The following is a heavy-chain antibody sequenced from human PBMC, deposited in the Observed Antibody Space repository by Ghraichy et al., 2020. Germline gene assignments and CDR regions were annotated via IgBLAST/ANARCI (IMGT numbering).Heavy chain of an antibody. J-gene: IGHJ6*03. CDR2: IYHSGST. V-gene: IGHV4-4*02. D-gene: IGHD1-26*01. CDR3: VGENRRLRDRYVGATKVYYMDV. CDR1: GGSISSSNW. Sequence: SETLSLTCAVSGGSISSSNWWSWVRQPPGKGLEWIGEIYHSGSTNYNPSLKSRVTISVNKSKNQFSLKLSSVTAADTAVYYCVGENRRLRDRYVGATKVYYMDVWGKGTNVTVSS.